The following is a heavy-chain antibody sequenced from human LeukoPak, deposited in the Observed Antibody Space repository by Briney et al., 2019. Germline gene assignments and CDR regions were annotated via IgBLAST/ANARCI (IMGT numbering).Heavy chain of an antibody. CDR1: YGSMSPYY. V-gene: IGHV4-59*01. CDR3: ARGGYYYLDV. J-gene: IGHJ6*03. CDR2: IFHNGNT. Sequence: ASETLSLTCSVSYGSMSPYYWSWIRQSPGKGLEWIAYIFHNGNTKYSPSLRSRAATSIDTSRNQVFLDLYSVTAADTAVYYCARGGYYYLDVWGKGATVTVSS.